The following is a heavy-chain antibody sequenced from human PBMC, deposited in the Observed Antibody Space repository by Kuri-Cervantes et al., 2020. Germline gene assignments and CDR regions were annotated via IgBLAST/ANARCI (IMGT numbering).Heavy chain of an antibody. J-gene: IGHJ4*02. CDR2: ISSSGGTS. CDR1: GYSLSSGS. Sequence: GGSLRLSCAVSGYSLSSGSYWGWIRQPPGKGLEWVSGISSSGGTSYYADSVEGRFTISRDNSKNTLYLQVNGLRAEDTAVYYCAKSVAVIVSSPRPPDYWGQGTLVTVSS. V-gene: IGHV3-23*01. CDR3: AKSVAVIVSSPRPPDY. D-gene: IGHD2/OR15-2a*01.